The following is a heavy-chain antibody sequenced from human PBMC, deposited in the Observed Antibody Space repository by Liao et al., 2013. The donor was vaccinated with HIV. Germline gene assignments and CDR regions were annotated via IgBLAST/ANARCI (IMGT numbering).Heavy chain of an antibody. V-gene: IGHV4-59*12. CDR3: ASPSVRIATGHWAFDI. CDR1: GASISSSY. J-gene: IGHJ3*02. CDR2: INYSGSA. D-gene: IGHD6-13*01. Sequence: QVQLQESGPGLVKPSETLSLTCTVSGASISSSYWSWIRQPPGKGPEWIGYINYSGSANYNPSLKSRVTMSVDTSKNQFSLKLSSVTAADTAVYYCASPSVRIATGHWAFDIWGQGTMVTVSS.